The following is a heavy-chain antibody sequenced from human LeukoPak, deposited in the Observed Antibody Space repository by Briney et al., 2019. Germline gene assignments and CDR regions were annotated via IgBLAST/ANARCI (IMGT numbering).Heavy chain of an antibody. CDR3: DGSGSPEWFDY. D-gene: IGHD3-10*01. CDR1: GGSISSSSYY. J-gene: IGHJ4*02. Sequence: SETLSLTCTVSGGSISSSSYYWGWIRQPPGKGLEWIGSIYYSGSTYYNPSLKSRVTISVDTSKNQFSLKLSSVTAADTAVYYCDGSGSPEWFDYWGQGTLVTVSS. CDR2: IYYSGST. V-gene: IGHV4-39*07.